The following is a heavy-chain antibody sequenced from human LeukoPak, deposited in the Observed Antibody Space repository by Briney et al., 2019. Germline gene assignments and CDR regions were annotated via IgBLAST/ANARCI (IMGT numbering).Heavy chain of an antibody. CDR3: VKAYYYDSSGYYRAFDS. CDR2: ISDSGGPI. Sequence: GGSLRLSCAASGFTFSTYEMIWVRQAPGKGLEWVSKISDSGGPIYYAESVKGRFIISRDNAKNSLFLQMNSLRAEDTAVYYCVKAYYYDSSGYYRAFDSWGQGTLVTVSS. CDR1: GFTFSTYE. V-gene: IGHV3-48*03. D-gene: IGHD3-22*01. J-gene: IGHJ4*02.